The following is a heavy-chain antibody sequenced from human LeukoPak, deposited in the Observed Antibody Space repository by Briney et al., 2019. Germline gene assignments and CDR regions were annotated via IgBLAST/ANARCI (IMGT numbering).Heavy chain of an antibody. CDR3: ASGIAAAGT. V-gene: IGHV1-69-2*01. CDR2: VDPKDGET. CDR1: GYTFTYYY. D-gene: IGHD6-13*01. Sequence: ASVKISCKVSGYTFTYYYMHWVPQAPGKGLEWMGLVDPKDGETIYAEKFQGRVTITADTSTDTAYMELSSLRSEDTAVYYCASGIAAAGTWGQGTLVTVSS. J-gene: IGHJ5*02.